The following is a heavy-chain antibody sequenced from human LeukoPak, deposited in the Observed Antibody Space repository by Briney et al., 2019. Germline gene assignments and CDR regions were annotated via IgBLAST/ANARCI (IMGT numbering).Heavy chain of an antibody. J-gene: IGHJ4*02. V-gene: IGHV3-23*01. CDR3: AKGGISEDGLDS. CDR2: ISSDGFT. D-gene: IGHD6-19*01. Sequence: PGGSLRLSCTASGFTFSSSAMSWVRQGPGTGLDWVSSISSDGFTYYADPMKGRLTISRDNSKNTLYLQMNSLRAEDTAVYYCAKGGISEDGLDSWGQGTLVTVSS. CDR1: GFTFSSSA.